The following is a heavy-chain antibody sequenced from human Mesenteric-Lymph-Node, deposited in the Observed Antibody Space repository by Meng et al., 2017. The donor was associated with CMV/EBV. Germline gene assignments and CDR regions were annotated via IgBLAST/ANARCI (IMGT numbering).Heavy chain of an antibody. CDR3: ARKVSSYPNWFDP. CDR1: GFTFSDYY. D-gene: IGHD6-6*01. V-gene: IGHV3-69-1*01. CDR2: ISSSSTI. J-gene: IGHJ5*02. Sequence: GESLKISCAASGFTFSDYYMNWVRQAPGKGLEWVSSISSSSTIYYADSVKGRFTISRDNAKNTLYLQMNSLRAEDTAVYYCARKVSSYPNWFDPWGQGTLVTVSS.